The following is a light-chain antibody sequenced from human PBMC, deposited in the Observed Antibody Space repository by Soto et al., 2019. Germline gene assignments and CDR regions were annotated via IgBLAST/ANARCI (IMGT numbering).Light chain of an antibody. CDR1: QSVSSSY. CDR2: GAS. J-gene: IGKJ1*01. V-gene: IGKV3-20*01. CDR3: QQYGSSPWT. Sequence: EIVLTQSPGTLSLSPGERATLSCRASQSVSSSYLAWYQQKPGQTPRLLIYGASSMATGIPDRFSGSGSVTDFTLTISRRELEDFAVYYCQQYGSSPWTFGQGTKVEIK.